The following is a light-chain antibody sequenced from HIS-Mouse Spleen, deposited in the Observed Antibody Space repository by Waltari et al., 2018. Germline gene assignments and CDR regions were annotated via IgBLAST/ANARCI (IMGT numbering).Light chain of an antibody. Sequence: DIQFTQSPSFLSASVGDIVTITSRASQGISSYLSWYQQKPGKAPKLLIYAAYTLQSGVPARFSGSGSGKGFTLTISSLQPEDFANYYCQQLNSYRQTCGQGTKVEIK. CDR3: QQLNSYRQT. CDR1: QGISSY. CDR2: AAY. J-gene: IGKJ1*01. V-gene: IGKV1-9*01.